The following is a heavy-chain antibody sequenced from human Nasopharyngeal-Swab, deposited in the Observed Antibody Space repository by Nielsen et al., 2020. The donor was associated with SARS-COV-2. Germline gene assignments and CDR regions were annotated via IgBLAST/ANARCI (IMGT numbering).Heavy chain of an antibody. V-gene: IGHV3-7*03. D-gene: IGHD3-16*02. CDR1: GFTFRNYW. J-gene: IGHJ5*02. Sequence: GESLKISCAASGFTFRNYWMSWVRQAPGKGLEWVANIKQGGSEKHYVDSVKGRFTISRDNMKNSLHLQMNSLRVEDTAVYYCTGGGDEYDYVWGSYRPLLYHWGQGTLVTVSS. CDR3: TGGGDEYDYVWGSYRPLLYH. CDR2: IKQGGSEK.